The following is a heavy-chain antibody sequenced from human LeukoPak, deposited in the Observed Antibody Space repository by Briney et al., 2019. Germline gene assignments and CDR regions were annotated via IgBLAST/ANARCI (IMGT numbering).Heavy chain of an antibody. CDR3: ARAGPVPSSLYYFDY. V-gene: IGHV4-59*01. J-gene: IGHJ4*02. CDR1: GGSISNYY. Sequence: SETLSLTCTVSGGSISNYYWIWIRQPPGKALEWIGFIYYSGSTNYNPSLESRVTISMDTSKNQLSLKLYSVTAADTAVYYCARAGPVPSSLYYFDYWGRGTLVTVSS. D-gene: IGHD2-2*01. CDR2: IYYSGST.